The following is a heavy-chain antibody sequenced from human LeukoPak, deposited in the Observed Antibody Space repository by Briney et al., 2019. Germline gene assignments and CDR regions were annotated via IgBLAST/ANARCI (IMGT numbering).Heavy chain of an antibody. V-gene: IGHV1-69*04. CDR2: IIPILGIA. CDR3: AKDQIEGNYYYYGMDV. Sequence: SVKVSCKASGGTFSSYAISWVRQAPGQGLEWMGRIIPILGIANYAQKFQGRVTITADKSTSTAYMELSSLRSEDTAVYYCAKDQIEGNYYYYGMDVWGQGTTVTVSS. D-gene: IGHD2-21*01. CDR1: GGTFSSYA. J-gene: IGHJ6*02.